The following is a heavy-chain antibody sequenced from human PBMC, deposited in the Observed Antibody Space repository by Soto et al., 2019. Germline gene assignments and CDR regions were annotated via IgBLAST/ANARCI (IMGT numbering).Heavy chain of an antibody. CDR1: GYSFTSYW. J-gene: IGHJ6*02. Sequence: PGESLKISCKGSGYSFTSYWISWVRQMPGKGLEWMGRIDPSDSYTNYSPSFQGHVTISADKSTSTAYLQWSSLKASDTAMYYCARQRVAPAAHVPYYYYYGMDVWGQGTTVTVS. V-gene: IGHV5-10-1*01. D-gene: IGHD2-2*01. CDR2: IDPSDSYT. CDR3: ARQRVAPAAHVPYYYYYGMDV.